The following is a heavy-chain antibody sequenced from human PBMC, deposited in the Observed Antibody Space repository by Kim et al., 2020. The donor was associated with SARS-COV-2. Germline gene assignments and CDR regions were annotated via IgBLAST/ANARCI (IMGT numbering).Heavy chain of an antibody. CDR1: GFTFSSYG. J-gene: IGHJ4*02. V-gene: IGHV3-33*01. D-gene: IGHD1-26*01. Sequence: GGSLRLSCAASGFTFSSYGMHWVRQAPGKGLEWVAVIWYDGSNKYYADSVKGRFTISRDNSKNTLYLHMNSLRAEDTAVYYCARDQGGSYYGFDYWGQGTLVTVSS. CDR3: ARDQGGSYYGFDY. CDR2: IWYDGSNK.